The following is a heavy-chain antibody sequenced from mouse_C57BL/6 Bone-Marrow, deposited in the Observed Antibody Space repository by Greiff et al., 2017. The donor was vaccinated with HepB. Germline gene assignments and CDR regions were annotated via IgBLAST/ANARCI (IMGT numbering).Heavy chain of an antibody. D-gene: IGHD2-5*01. J-gene: IGHJ4*01. Sequence: EVKLVESGGGLVKPGGSLKLSCAASGFTFSSYAMSWVRQTPEKRLEWVATISDGGSYTYYPDNVKGRFTISRDNAKNNLYLQMSHLKSEDTAMYYCAREKGPYYSNYDAMDYWGQGTSVTVSS. CDR2: ISDGGSYT. CDR3: AREKGPYYSNYDAMDY. CDR1: GFTFSSYA. V-gene: IGHV5-4*01.